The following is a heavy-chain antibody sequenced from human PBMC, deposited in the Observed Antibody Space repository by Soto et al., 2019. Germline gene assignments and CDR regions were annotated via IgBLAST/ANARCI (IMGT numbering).Heavy chain of an antibody. Sequence: ASETLSLTCTVSGGSISSYYWSWIRQPPGKGLEWIGYIYYNGSTNYNPSLKSRVTISVDTPKNQFSLKLSSVTAADTAVYHCARGLLGDWSTIYYYYYMDVWGKGTTVTVSS. V-gene: IGHV4-59*01. J-gene: IGHJ6*03. CDR1: GGSISSYY. CDR2: IYYNGST. D-gene: IGHD3-16*01. CDR3: ARGLLGDWSTIYYYYYMDV.